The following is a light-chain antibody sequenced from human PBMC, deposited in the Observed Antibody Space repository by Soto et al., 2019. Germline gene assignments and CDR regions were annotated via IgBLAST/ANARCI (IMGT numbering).Light chain of an antibody. Sequence: EIVLMQSPGTLSLSPGERATLSCRASQSVASSHLAWYRQKPGQTPRLLIYDAAIRATGIPDRISGSGSGTDFTLTIRRLEPEDFAVYYCKQYGSAPFTFGPGTKVDIK. CDR1: QSVASSH. CDR3: KQYGSAPFT. V-gene: IGKV3-20*01. J-gene: IGKJ3*01. CDR2: DAA.